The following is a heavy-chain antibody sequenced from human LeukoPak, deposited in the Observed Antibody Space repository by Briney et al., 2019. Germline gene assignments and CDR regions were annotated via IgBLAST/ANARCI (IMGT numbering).Heavy chain of an antibody. CDR2: MNPNSGNT. CDR1: GYTFTSYD. CDR3: ASVPPIGAEAVDY. J-gene: IGHJ4*02. V-gene: IGHV1-8*01. Sequence: EASVKVSCKASGYTFTSYDINWVRQATGQGLEWMGWMNPNSGNTGYAQKFQGRVTMTRNTSISTAYMELSSLRSEDTAVNYCASVPPIGAEAVDYWGQGTLVTVSS. D-gene: IGHD1-26*01.